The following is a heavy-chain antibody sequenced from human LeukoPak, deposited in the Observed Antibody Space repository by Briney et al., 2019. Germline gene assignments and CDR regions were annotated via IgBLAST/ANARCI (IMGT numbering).Heavy chain of an antibody. D-gene: IGHD2-2*01. CDR2: IYYSGST. CDR3: ARDRGYCSSTSCLGLFDY. V-gene: IGHV4-31*03. CDR1: GGSISSGGYY. J-gene: IGHJ4*02. Sequence: SETLSLTCTVFGGSISSGGYYWSWIRQHPGKGLEWIGYIYYSGSTYYNPSLKSRVTISVDTSKNQFSLKLSSVTAADTAVYYCARDRGYCSSTSCLGLFDYWGQGTLVTVSS.